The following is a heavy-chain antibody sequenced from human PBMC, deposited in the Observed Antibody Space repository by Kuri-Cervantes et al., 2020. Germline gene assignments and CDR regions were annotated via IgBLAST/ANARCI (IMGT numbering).Heavy chain of an antibody. Sequence: SETLSLTCTASGGSISSSSYYWGWIRQPPGKGLEWIGSIYYSGSTYYNPSLKSRVTISVDTSKNQFSLKLSSVTAADTAVYYCARESMVRGLIISKGMDVWGQGTTVTVSS. V-gene: IGHV4-39*02. J-gene: IGHJ6*02. CDR3: ARESMVRGLIISKGMDV. CDR2: IYYSGST. D-gene: IGHD3-10*01. CDR1: GGSISSSSYY.